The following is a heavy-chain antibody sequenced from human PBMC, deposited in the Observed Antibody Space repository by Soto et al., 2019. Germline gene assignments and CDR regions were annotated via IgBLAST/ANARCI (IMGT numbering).Heavy chain of an antibody. J-gene: IGHJ4*02. CDR2: ISSNGGST. CDR1: GFTFSSYA. D-gene: IGHD6-19*01. Sequence: GGSLRLSCSASGFTFSSYAMHWVRQAPGKGLEYVSAISSNGGSTYYADSVKGRFTISRDNSKNTLYLQMSSPRAEDTAVYYCVKGPGYSSGWYGYYFDYWGQGTLVTVSS. V-gene: IGHV3-64D*06. CDR3: VKGPGYSSGWYGYYFDY.